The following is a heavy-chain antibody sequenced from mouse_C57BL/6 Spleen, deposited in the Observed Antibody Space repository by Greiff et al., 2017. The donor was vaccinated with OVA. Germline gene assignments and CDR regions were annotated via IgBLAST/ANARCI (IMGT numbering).Heavy chain of an antibody. V-gene: IGHV3-1*01. CDR3: ARDSNYVFDY. CDR2: ISYSGST. Sequence: EVQGVESGPGMVKPSQSLSLTCTVTGYSITSGYDWHWIRHFPGNKLEWMGYISYSGSTNYNPSLKSRISITHDTSKNHFFLKLNSVTTEDTATYYCARDSNYVFDYWGQGTTLTVSS. D-gene: IGHD2-5*01. J-gene: IGHJ2*01. CDR1: GYSITSGYD.